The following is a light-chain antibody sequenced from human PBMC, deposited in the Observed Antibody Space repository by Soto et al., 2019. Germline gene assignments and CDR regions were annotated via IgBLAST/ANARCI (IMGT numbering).Light chain of an antibody. CDR2: DVS. CDR1: SSDVGGYNY. J-gene: IGLJ2*01. Sequence: QSALTQPASVSGSPGQSITISCPGTSSDVGGYNYVSWYQQHPGKAPKLMIYDVSNRPSGVSNRFSGSKSSNMASLTISGLQAEDAADYSCSSYTSSSTLVFGGGNDVTVL. V-gene: IGLV2-14*01. CDR3: SSYTSSSTLV.